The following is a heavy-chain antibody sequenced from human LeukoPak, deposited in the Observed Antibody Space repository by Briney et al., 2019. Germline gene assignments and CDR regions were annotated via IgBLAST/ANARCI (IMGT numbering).Heavy chain of an antibody. CDR1: GGSISSYY. Sequence: SETLSLTCTVSGGSISSYYWSWIRQPPGKGLEWIGYIYDSGSTNYNPSLKSRVTISVDTSKNQFSLKLSSVNAACTAVYYCARGGSGYDSFYYYDMDVWGQGTTVTVS. CDR2: IYDSGST. V-gene: IGHV4-59*01. J-gene: IGHJ6*02. D-gene: IGHD5-12*01. CDR3: ARGGSGYDSFYYYDMDV.